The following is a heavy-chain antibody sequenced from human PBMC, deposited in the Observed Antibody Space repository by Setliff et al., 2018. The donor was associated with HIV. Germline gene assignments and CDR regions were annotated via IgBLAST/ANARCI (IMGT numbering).Heavy chain of an antibody. CDR2: IKQDGSEK. CDR1: GFTFSSHW. Sequence: LRLSCAASGFTFSSHWVSWVRQAPGKGLEWVANIKQDGSEKYHVDSVKGRFTISRDNAQNSLYLQMNSLRAEDTAVYYCAREGSGWCDYWGQGTLVTVSS. V-gene: IGHV3-7*03. J-gene: IGHJ4*02. D-gene: IGHD5-18*01. CDR3: AREGSGWCDY.